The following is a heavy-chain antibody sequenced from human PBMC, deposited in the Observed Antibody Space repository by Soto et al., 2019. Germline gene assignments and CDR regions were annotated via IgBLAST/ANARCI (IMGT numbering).Heavy chain of an antibody. CDR3: TRDTELLWFGESLLESVY. Sequence: GGSLRLSCTASGFTFGDYAMSWFRQAPGKGLEWVGFIRSKAYGGTTEYAASVKGRFTISRDDSKSIAYLQMNSLKTEDTAVYYCTRDTELLWFGESLLESVYWGQGTLVTVSS. V-gene: IGHV3-49*03. J-gene: IGHJ4*02. D-gene: IGHD3-10*01. CDR2: IRSKAYGGTT. CDR1: GFTFGDYA.